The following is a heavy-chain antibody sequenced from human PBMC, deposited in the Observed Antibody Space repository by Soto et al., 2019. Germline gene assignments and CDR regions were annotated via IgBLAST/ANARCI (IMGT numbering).Heavy chain of an antibody. Sequence: GGSLRLSCAASGFTFSSYDMHWVRQATGKGLEWVSAIGTAGDPYYPGSVKGRFTISRENAKNSLYLQMNSLRAGDTAVYYCARSERFGELGWNYYYGMDVWGQGPTVTVSS. V-gene: IGHV3-13*05. D-gene: IGHD3-10*01. CDR1: GFTFSSYD. CDR3: ARSERFGELGWNYYYGMDV. J-gene: IGHJ6*02. CDR2: IGTAGDP.